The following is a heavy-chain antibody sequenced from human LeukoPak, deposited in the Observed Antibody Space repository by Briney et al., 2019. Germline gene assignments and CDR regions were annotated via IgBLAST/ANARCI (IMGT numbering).Heavy chain of an antibody. D-gene: IGHD3-3*01. CDR2: INHSGST. J-gene: IGHJ5*02. Sequence: SETLSLTCAVYGGSFSGYYWSRIRQPPGKGLEWIGEINHSGSTNYNPSLKSRVTISVDTSKNQFSLKLSSVTAADTAVYYCARGKYYDFWSGYFNWFDPWGQGTLVTVSS. V-gene: IGHV4-34*01. CDR1: GGSFSGYY. CDR3: ARGKYYDFWSGYFNWFDP.